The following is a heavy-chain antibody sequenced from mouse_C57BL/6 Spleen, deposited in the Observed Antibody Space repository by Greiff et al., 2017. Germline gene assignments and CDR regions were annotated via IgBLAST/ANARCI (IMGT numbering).Heavy chain of an antibody. CDR2: IDPNSGGT. CDR1: GYTFTSYW. CDR3: ARWDYYVSSYAMDY. D-gene: IGHD1-1*01. V-gene: IGHV1-72*01. J-gene: IGHJ4*01. Sequence: VQLQQPGAELVKPGASVKLSCKASGYTFTSYWMHWVKQRPGRGLEWIGRIDPNSGGTKYNEKFKSKATLTVDKPSSPAYMQLSSLTSEDSAVYYGARWDYYVSSYAMDYWGQGTSVTVSS.